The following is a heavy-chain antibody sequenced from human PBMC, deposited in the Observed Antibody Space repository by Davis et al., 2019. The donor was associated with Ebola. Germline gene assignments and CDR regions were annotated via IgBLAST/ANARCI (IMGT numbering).Heavy chain of an antibody. Sequence: SQTLSLTCSISGDSVSRNSAAWNWLRQSPSRGLEWLGRPYYRSKRYNDYAVSVKSRITINPDTFKNQFSLQLNSVTPEDTAVYYCARFGYDILTGHYYYGMDVWGQGTTVTVPS. CDR3: ARFGYDILTGHYYYGMDV. CDR1: GDSVSRNSAA. V-gene: IGHV6-1*01. D-gene: IGHD3-9*01. CDR2: PYYRSKRYN. J-gene: IGHJ6*02.